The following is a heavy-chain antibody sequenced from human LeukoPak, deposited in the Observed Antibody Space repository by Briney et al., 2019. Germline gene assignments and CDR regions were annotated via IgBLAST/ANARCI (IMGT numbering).Heavy chain of an antibody. CDR1: GYTFTSYG. V-gene: IGHV1-18*01. Sequence: ASVKVSCKASGYTFTSYGISWVRQAPGQGLEWMGWISGYNGNTNYAQKLQGRVTMTTDTSTSTVYMELRSLRSDDTAVYYCAREEVRRAVAGYFDNWGQRTLVTVSS. CDR3: AREEVRRAVAGYFDN. J-gene: IGHJ4*02. CDR2: ISGYNGNT. D-gene: IGHD6-19*01.